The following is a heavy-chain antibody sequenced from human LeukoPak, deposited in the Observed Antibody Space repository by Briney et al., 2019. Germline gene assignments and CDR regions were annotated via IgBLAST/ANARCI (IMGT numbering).Heavy chain of an antibody. V-gene: IGHV3-7*01. CDR1: GFTFSSYW. D-gene: IGHD3/OR15-3a*01. J-gene: IGHJ4*02. CDR2: IKQDGSEE. Sequence: GGSLRLSCAASGFTFSSYWMTWVRQAPGKGLEWVANIKQDGSEEYYVDSVKGRFTITRDNAKNSLYLQMNSLRAEDTAVYYCARDGLGSAFDYWGQGTLVTVSS. CDR3: ARDGLGSAFDY.